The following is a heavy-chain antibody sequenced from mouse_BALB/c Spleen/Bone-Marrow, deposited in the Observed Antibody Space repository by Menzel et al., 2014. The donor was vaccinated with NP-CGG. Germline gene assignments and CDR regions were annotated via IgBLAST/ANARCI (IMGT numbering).Heavy chain of an antibody. CDR3: ARKAYYFDY. CDR2: ISYSGGT. Sequence: EVKLVESGPGLVKPSQSLSLTCTVTGYSITSDHARNWIRQFPGNKLEWMGSISYSGGTSYNPSLKSRISISRDPSKNQFFLQLNSVTTEDTGTYYCARKAYYFDYWGQGTTLTVSS. V-gene: IGHV3-2*02. CDR1: GYSITSDHA. J-gene: IGHJ2*01.